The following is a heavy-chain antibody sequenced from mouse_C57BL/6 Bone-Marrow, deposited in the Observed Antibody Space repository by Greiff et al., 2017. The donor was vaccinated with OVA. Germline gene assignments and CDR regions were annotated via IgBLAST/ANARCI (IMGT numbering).Heavy chain of an antibody. CDR1: GYTFTDYY. J-gene: IGHJ4*01. Sequence: VQLKESGPVLVKPGASVKMSCKASGYTFTDYYMNWVKQSHGKSLEWIGVINPYNGGTSYNQKFKGKATLTVDKSSSTAYMELNSLTSEDSAVYYCARSDYEYYAMDYWGQGTSVTVSS. D-gene: IGHD2-4*01. V-gene: IGHV1-19*01. CDR2: INPYNGGT. CDR3: ARSDYEYYAMDY.